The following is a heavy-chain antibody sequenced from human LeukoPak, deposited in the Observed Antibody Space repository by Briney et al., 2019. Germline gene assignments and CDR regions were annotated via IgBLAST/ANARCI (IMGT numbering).Heavy chain of an antibody. D-gene: IGHD2-21*01. Sequence: GGSLRLSCTVSGFTFSRFAMSWVRQAPGKGLEWVSSISSSSSYIYYADSVKGRFTISRDNAKNSLYLQMNSLRAEDTAVYYCASHIYGMDVWGQGTTVTVSS. CDR1: GFTFSRFA. CDR3: ASHIYGMDV. J-gene: IGHJ6*02. CDR2: ISSSSSYI. V-gene: IGHV3-21*01.